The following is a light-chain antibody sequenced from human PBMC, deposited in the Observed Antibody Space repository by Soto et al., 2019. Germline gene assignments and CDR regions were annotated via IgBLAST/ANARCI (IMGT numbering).Light chain of an antibody. CDR1: SSDVGSYNR. V-gene: IGLV2-18*02. CDR2: EVS. CDR3: NSYTSSNTYV. Sequence: QPARTQPPSGYGAPGQAVTIFCTGTSSDVGSYNRVSWYQQPPGTAPKLMIYEVSNRPSGVPDRFSGSKSGNTASLTISGLQPXDEADYYCNSYTSSNTYVFGTGTKVTVL. J-gene: IGLJ1*01.